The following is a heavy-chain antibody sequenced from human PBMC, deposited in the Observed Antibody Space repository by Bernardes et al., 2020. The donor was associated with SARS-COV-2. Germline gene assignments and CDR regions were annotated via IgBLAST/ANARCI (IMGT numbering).Heavy chain of an antibody. J-gene: IGHJ6*02. CDR2: IWYDGSRM. CDR1: GFPFSTYG. D-gene: IGHD4-17*01. CDR3: VRGGIYGEHYYYGLDV. Sequence: GGSLRLSCAASGFPFSTYGMHWVRQAPGKGLEWVAVIWYDGSRMYYGDSVKGRFTISRDNSKNTLYVQMTSLRAEDTAVYYCVRGGIYGEHYYYGLDVWGQGTTVTVSS. V-gene: IGHV3-33*01.